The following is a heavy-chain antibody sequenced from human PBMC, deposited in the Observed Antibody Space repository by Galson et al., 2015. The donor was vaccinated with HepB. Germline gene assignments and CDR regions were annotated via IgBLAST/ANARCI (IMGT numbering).Heavy chain of an antibody. CDR1: GGTFSSYT. J-gene: IGHJ6*02. V-gene: IGHV1-69*04. Sequence: SVKVSCKASGGTFSSYTISWVRQAPGQGLEWMGRIIPILGIANYAQKFQGRVTITADKSTSTAYMELSSLGSEDTAVYYCARDGTNNYDSSGYYIHYYYYYGMDVWGQGTTVTVSS. D-gene: IGHD3-22*01. CDR3: ARDGTNNYDSSGYYIHYYYYYGMDV. CDR2: IIPILGIA.